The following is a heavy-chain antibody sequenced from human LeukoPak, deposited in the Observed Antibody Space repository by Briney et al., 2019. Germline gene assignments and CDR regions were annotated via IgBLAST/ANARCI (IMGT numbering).Heavy chain of an antibody. D-gene: IGHD2-21*01. CDR3: ARDWPAVITDY. CDR1: GYSFTNYG. V-gene: IGHV1-18*01. Sequence: ASVNVSCKASGYSFTNYGISWLRQAPGQGLEWMGRINADNGNTHYAQKFQDRVTLTTGRSTSTAYMEMRSLRSDDTAVYYCARDWPAVITDYWGQGTLVIVSS. J-gene: IGHJ4*02. CDR2: INADNGNT.